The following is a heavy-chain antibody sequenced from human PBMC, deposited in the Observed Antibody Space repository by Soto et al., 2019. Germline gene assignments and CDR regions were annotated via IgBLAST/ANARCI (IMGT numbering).Heavy chain of an antibody. Sequence: GGSLRLSCAASGFTFSSYWMHWVRQAPGKGLVWVSRINSDGSSTSYADSVKGRFTISRDNAKNTLYLQMNSLRAEDTAVYYCARDRTGSSWYNYYYYYGMDVWGQGTTVTVSS. D-gene: IGHD6-13*01. V-gene: IGHV3-74*01. CDR2: INSDGSST. CDR3: ARDRTGSSWYNYYYYYGMDV. J-gene: IGHJ6*02. CDR1: GFTFSSYW.